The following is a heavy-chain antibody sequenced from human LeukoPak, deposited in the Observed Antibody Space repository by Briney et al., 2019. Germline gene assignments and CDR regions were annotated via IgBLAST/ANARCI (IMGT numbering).Heavy chain of an antibody. J-gene: IGHJ4*02. D-gene: IGHD6-19*01. V-gene: IGHV3-23*01. CDR2: ISGSGGST. CDR1: GFTFSSYA. CDR3: AKAENLLYSSGWYPH. Sequence: HPGGSLRLSCAASGFTFSSYAMSWVRQAPGKGLEWVSAISGSGGSTYYADSVKGRFTISRDNSKNTLYLQMNSLRAEDTAVYYCAKAENLLYSSGWYPHWGQGTLVTVSS.